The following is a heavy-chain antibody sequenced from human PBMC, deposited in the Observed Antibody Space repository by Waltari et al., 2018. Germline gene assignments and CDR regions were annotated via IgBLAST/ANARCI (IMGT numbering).Heavy chain of an antibody. J-gene: IGHJ4*02. V-gene: IGHV4-4*02. D-gene: IGHD2-15*01. CDR2: VKRGGGT. Sequence: QLQLQESGPGLVKPSGTLSLTCVVSGDSMISNYFWSWVRQSPGKGLEWIGQVKRGGGTNYSPSFPSRVIMSLDASIKHFSLNMHSATAADTAVYYCARDRGGGLYLDSWGRGILVSVSP. CDR3: ARDRGGGLYLDS. CDR1: GDSMISNYF.